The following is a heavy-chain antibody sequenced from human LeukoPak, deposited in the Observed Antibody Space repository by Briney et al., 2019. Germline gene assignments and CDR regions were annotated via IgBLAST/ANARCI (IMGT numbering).Heavy chain of an antibody. J-gene: IGHJ4*02. CDR1: GFSFSGYS. CDR3: ARSRSGYHFDC. Sequence: GGSLRLSCAASGFSFSGYSMNWVRQAPGKGLECVSYISSSGTNIYYGDSMKGRFTVSRDNAKNSLSLQMNSLRAEDTAVYYCARSRSGYHFDCWGQGTLVTVSS. V-gene: IGHV3-48*01. CDR2: ISSSGTNI. D-gene: IGHD5-12*01.